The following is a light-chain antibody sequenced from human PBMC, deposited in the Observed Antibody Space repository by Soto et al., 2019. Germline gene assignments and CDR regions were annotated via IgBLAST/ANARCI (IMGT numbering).Light chain of an antibody. V-gene: IGLV2-23*02. CDR2: EVD. J-gene: IGLJ2*01. CDR3: CSYAANRTLL. CDR1: SSGVGSYDL. Sequence: QSALTQPASVSGSPGQSITISCAGTSSGVGSYDLVSWYQHYPGKAPKLMIYEVDKRPSGVSNRFSASKSGNTASLTISGLQAEDEADYYCCSYAANRTLLFGGGTKLTVL.